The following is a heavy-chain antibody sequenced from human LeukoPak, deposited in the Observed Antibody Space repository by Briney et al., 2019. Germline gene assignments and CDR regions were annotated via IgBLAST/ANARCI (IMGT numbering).Heavy chain of an antibody. CDR3: AKVMDRDIVATIRLGSQYYFDY. V-gene: IGHV3-30*02. Sequence: GGSLRLSCAASGFTFSSYGVHWVRQAPGKGLEWVAFIRYDGSNKYYADSVKGRFTISRDNSKNTLYLQMNSLRAEDTAVYYCAKVMDRDIVATIRLGSQYYFDYWGQGTLVTVSS. CDR1: GFTFSSYG. J-gene: IGHJ4*02. CDR2: IRYDGSNK. D-gene: IGHD5-12*01.